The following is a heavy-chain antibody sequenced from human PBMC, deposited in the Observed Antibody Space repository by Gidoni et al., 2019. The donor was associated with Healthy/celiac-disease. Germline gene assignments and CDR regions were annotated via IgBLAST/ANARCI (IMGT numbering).Heavy chain of an antibody. J-gene: IGHJ5*02. CDR1: GLTFDDSG. Sequence: EVQLVESGGGVVRPGGSLRLSCAASGLTFDDSGMSWVRQAPGKGLEWVSGINWNGGSTGYADSVKGRFTISRDNAKNSLYLQMNSLRAEDTALYHCARAVTIFGVVIHGWFDPWGQGTLVTVSS. CDR3: ARAVTIFGVVIHGWFDP. CDR2: INWNGGST. V-gene: IGHV3-20*01. D-gene: IGHD3-3*01.